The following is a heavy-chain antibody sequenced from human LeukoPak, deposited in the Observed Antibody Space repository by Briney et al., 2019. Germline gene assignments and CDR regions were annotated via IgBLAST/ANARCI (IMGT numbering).Heavy chain of an antibody. D-gene: IGHD5-12*01. CDR2: MNPNSGST. J-gene: IGHJ4*02. CDR1: GYTFTSYD. Sequence: ASVKVSCKASGYTFTSYDINWVRQATGQGLEWMGWMNPNSGSTGYAQEFQGRVTITRNTSISTAYMELSGLRSEDTAVYYCARGRSTGYPYYFEYWGQGTLVTVSS. V-gene: IGHV1-8*03. CDR3: ARGRSTGYPYYFEY.